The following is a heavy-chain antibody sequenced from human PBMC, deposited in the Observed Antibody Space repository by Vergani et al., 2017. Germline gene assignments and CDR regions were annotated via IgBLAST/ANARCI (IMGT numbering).Heavy chain of an antibody. CDR1: GYTFTGYY. D-gene: IGHD3-22*01. Sequence: QVQLVQSGAEVKKPGASVKVSCKASGYTFTGYYMHWVRQAPGQGLEWMGWINPNSGGTNYAQKFQGRVTMTRDTSISTAYMELGRLRSDDTAVYYCARGATRIVVGGQDAFDIWGQGTMVTVSS. CDR3: ARGATRIVVGGQDAFDI. CDR2: INPNSGGT. J-gene: IGHJ3*02. V-gene: IGHV1-2*02.